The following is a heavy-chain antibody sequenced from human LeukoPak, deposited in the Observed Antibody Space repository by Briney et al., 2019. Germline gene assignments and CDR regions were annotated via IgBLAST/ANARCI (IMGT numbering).Heavy chain of an antibody. CDR2: IIPIFGTA. Sequence: SVKVSCKASGGTFSSYAISWVRQAPGQGLEWMGGIIPIFGTANYAQKFQGRVTITADESTSTAYMELSSLRSEDTAVYYCARLGFCCCTSCPRSGYGYHWGQGTLVTVSS. CDR3: ARLGFCCCTSCPRSGYGYH. J-gene: IGHJ5*02. D-gene: IGHD2-2*01. CDR1: GGTFSSYA. V-gene: IGHV1-69*13.